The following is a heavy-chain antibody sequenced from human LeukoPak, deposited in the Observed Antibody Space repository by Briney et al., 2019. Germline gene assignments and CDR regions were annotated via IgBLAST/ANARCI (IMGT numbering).Heavy chain of an antibody. CDR3: ARDEGGWSNHYGMDV. CDR2: ISADGRTT. V-gene: IGHV3-74*01. CDR1: GSTISGNW. J-gene: IGHJ6*02. Sequence: GGSLRLSCVVSGSTISGNWMHWVRQAPGKGPVWVSRISADGRTTNYADSVKGRFTISRDNSKNTLYLQMNSLRAEDTAVYYCARDEGGWSNHYGMDVWGQGTTVTVSS. D-gene: IGHD6-19*01.